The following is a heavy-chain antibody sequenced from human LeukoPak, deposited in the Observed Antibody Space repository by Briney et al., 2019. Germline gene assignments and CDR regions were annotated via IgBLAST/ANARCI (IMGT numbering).Heavy chain of an antibody. J-gene: IGHJ4*02. V-gene: IGHV4-59*01. CDR3: AHHYDFWSGYIDY. CDR1: GGSISSYY. CDR2: IYYSGST. D-gene: IGHD3-3*01. Sequence: PSETLSLTCTVSGGSISSYYWGWIRQPPGKGLEWIGYIYYSGSTNYNPSLKSRVTISVDTSKNQFSLKLSSVTAADTAVYYCAHHYDFWSGYIDYWGQGTLVTVSS.